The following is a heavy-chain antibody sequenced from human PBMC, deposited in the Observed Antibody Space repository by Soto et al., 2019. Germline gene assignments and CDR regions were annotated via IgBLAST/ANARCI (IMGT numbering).Heavy chain of an antibody. J-gene: IGHJ5*02. CDR2: ISAYNGNT. D-gene: IGHD3-10*01. CDR1: GYTFTSYG. Sequence: QVQLVQSGAEVKKPGASVKVSCKASGYTFTSYGISWVRQAPGQGLEWMGWISAYNGNTNYAQKLQGRVTMTTDTSTSAAYLELRSLRSDDTAVYCCARDQWFVESSSWFDPWGQGTLVTVSS. V-gene: IGHV1-18*04. CDR3: ARDQWFVESSSWFDP.